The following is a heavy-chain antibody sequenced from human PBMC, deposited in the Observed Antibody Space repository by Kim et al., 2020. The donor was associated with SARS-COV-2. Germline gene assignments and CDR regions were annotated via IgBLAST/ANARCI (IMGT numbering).Heavy chain of an antibody. CDR3: ARSAVGPQLAGWFDP. V-gene: IGHV3-30-3*01. D-gene: IGHD6-13*01. J-gene: IGHJ5*02. CDR2: ISYDGSNK. Sequence: GGSLRLSCAASGFTFSSYAMHWVRQAPGKGLEWVAVISYDGSNKFYADSVQDRFTISRDNSKNTLYLQMNSLRAEDTAVYYCARSAVGPQLAGWFDPWGQGTLVTVSS. CDR1: GFTFSSYA.